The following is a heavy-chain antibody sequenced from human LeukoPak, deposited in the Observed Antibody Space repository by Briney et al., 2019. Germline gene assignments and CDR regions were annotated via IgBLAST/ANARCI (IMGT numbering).Heavy chain of an antibody. CDR2: INHSGST. J-gene: IGHJ4*02. V-gene: IGHV4-34*01. CDR3: ARPTGGHSGYDYGY. CDR1: GGSFSGYY. D-gene: IGHD5-12*01. Sequence: SETLSLTCAVYGGSFSGYYWSWIRQPPGKGLEWIGEINHSGSTNYNPSLKSRVTISVDTSKNQFSLKLSSVTAADTAVYYCARPTGGHSGYDYGYWGQGTLVTVSS.